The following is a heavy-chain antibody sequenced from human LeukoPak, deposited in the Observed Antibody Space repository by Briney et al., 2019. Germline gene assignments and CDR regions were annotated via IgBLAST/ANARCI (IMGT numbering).Heavy chain of an antibody. V-gene: IGHV3-30*02. CDR3: AKSLGTTSAPDAFDM. CDR2: IGFDGRDE. J-gene: IGHJ3*02. D-gene: IGHD1-1*01. Sequence: GGSLRLSCAASGFTFSSYAMSWVRQAPGKGLEWVAFIGFDGRDEYYADSVKGRFTISRDNSKDTLYLQIYTLKTEDTAVYYCAKSLGTTSAPDAFDMWGQGTLITVSS. CDR1: GFTFSSYA.